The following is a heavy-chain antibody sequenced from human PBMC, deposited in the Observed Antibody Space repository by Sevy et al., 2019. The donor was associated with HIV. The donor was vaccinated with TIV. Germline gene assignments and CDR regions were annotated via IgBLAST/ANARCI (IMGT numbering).Heavy chain of an antibody. CDR1: GFTFNTHA. D-gene: IGHD6-19*01. V-gene: IGHV3-30*04. CDR2: ISYDGIIK. Sequence: GGSLRLSCAASGFTFNTHAMHWVRQAPGKGLEWVALISYDGIIKYYADSVKGRLTISRDNSKNTLSLQMNSLGIEDTAVYYCASEGGYTSAWSPGNYWGQGTLVTVSS. J-gene: IGHJ4*02. CDR3: ASEGGYTSAWSPGNY.